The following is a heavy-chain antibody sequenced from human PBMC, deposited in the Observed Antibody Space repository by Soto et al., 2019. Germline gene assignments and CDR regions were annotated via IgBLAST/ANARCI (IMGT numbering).Heavy chain of an antibody. CDR3: ARQTTYISSWFDY. Sequence: LSLTCTVSGGSISNHYWTWIRQPAGKGLEWIGRIYTTGSTNYNPSLKSRLTMSVDTSKNQFSLKLNSVTAADTALYYCARQTTYISSWFDYWGHGTLVTVSS. V-gene: IGHV4-4*07. D-gene: IGHD6-13*01. J-gene: IGHJ5*01. CDR1: GGSISNHY. CDR2: IYTTGST.